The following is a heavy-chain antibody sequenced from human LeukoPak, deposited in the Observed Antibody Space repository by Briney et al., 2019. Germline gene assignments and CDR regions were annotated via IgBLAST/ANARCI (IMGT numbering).Heavy chain of an antibody. D-gene: IGHD3-22*01. CDR1: GGSISNGGYY. V-gene: IGHV4-31*03. CDR2: IYYSGST. Sequence: SETLSLTCTVSGGSISNGGYYWSWIRQHPGKGLEWIGYIYYSGSTYYNPSLKSRVTISVDTSKNQFSLKLSSVTAADTAVYYCARDDSSGPGAAFDIWGQGTMVTVSS. CDR3: ARDDSSGPGAAFDI. J-gene: IGHJ3*02.